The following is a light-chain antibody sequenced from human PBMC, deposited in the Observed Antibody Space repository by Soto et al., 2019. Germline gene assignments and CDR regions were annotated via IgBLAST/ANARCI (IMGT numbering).Light chain of an antibody. CDR1: QVISSY. V-gene: IGKV1-8*01. CDR3: QQFNSYPLT. CDR2: KAS. J-gene: IGKJ4*01. Sequence: AIRMTQSPSTLSASTGDRVTITCRASQVISSYLACYQQKPGKAPKLLIYKASTLESGVPSRFSGSGSGTDFTLTISGLQPDDFATYYCQQFNSYPLTFGGGTKVDIK.